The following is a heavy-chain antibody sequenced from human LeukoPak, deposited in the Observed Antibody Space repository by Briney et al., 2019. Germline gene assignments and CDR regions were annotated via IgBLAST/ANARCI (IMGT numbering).Heavy chain of an antibody. CDR2: IYYSGST. CDR3: ASSWVATPFGFDP. D-gene: IGHD5-12*01. J-gene: IGHJ5*02. CDR1: GGSVSSGSYY. Sequence: PSETLSLTCTVSGGSVSSGSYYWSWIRQPPGKGLEWIGYIYYSGSTNYNPSLKSRVTISVDTSKNQFSLKLSSVTAADTAVYYCASSWVATPFGFDPWGQGTLVTVSS. V-gene: IGHV4-61*01.